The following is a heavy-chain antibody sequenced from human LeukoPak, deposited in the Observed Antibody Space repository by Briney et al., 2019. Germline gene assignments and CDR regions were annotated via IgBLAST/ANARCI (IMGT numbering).Heavy chain of an antibody. CDR3: AREIRPNGNAFDI. J-gene: IGHJ3*02. CDR1: GDSVSSNSAA. Sequence: SQTLSLTCAISGDSVSSNSAAWNWIRQSPSRGLEWLGRRYYRSKWYNDNAVSVKGRIAINPDTSKNQFSLRLNSVTPEDTAVYYCAREIRPNGNAFDIWGQGTMVTVSS. CDR2: RYYRSKWYN. V-gene: IGHV6-1*01. D-gene: IGHD1-1*01.